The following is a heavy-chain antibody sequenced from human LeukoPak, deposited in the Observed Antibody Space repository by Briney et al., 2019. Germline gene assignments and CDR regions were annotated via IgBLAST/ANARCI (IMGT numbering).Heavy chain of an antibody. D-gene: IGHD3-3*01. CDR1: GGTFSSYA. Sequence: SVKVSCKASGGTFSSYAISWVRQAPGQGLEWMGGIIPIFGTANYAQKFQGRVTITADESTSTAYMELSSLRSEDTAVYYCASFREYDFWSGYPSPNWFDPWGQGTLVTVSS. CDR2: IIPIFGTA. J-gene: IGHJ5*02. V-gene: IGHV1-69*01. CDR3: ASFREYDFWSGYPSPNWFDP.